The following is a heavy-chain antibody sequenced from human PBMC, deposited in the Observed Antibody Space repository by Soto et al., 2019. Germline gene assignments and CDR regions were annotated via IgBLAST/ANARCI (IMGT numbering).Heavy chain of an antibody. CDR2: IWYDGSNK. Sequence: QVQLVESGGGVVQPGRSLRLSCAASGFTFSSYGMHWVRQAPGKGLEWVAVIWYDGSNKYYADSVKGRFTISRDNSKNPLYLQRNSLRAEDTAVYYCARDGKIAVANSGAAFDIWGQGTMVTVSS. CDR3: ARDGKIAVANSGAAFDI. CDR1: GFTFSSYG. D-gene: IGHD6-19*01. V-gene: IGHV3-33*01. J-gene: IGHJ3*02.